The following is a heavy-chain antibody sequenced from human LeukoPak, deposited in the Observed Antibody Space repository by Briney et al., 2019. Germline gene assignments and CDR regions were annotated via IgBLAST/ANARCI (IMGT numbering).Heavy chain of an antibody. J-gene: IGHJ4*02. D-gene: IGHD3-16*01. CDR2: INHSGST. V-gene: IGHV4-34*01. CDR1: GGSFSGYY. Sequence: SETLSLTCAAYGGSFSGYYWSWIRQPPGKGLEWIGEINHSGSTNYNPSLKSRVTISVDTSKNQFSLKLSSVTAADTAVYYCAVLGTFGGAQGHYFDYWGQGTLVTVSS. CDR3: AVLGTFGGAQGHYFDY.